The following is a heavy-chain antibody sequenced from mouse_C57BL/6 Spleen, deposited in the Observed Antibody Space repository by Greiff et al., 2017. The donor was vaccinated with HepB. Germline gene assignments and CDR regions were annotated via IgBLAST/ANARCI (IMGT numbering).Heavy chain of an antibody. CDR1: GYAFSSSW. Sequence: VQLQQSGPELVKPGASVKISCKASGYAFSSSWMNWVKQRPGKGLEWIGRIYPGDGDTNYNGKFKGKATLTADKSSSTAYMQLSSLTSEDSAVYFGAATGTGYWGQGTTLTVSS. D-gene: IGHD4-1*02. J-gene: IGHJ2*01. V-gene: IGHV1-82*01. CDR2: IYPGDGDT. CDR3: AATGTGY.